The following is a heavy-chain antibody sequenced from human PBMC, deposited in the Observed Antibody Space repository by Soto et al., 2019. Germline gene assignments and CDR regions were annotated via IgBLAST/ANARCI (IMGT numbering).Heavy chain of an antibody. CDR1: GRSISTYY. D-gene: IGHD3-10*01. CDR3: ARSLVRGVIGYYYMDV. J-gene: IGHJ6*03. CDR2: IYYSGST. V-gene: IGHV4-59*01. Sequence: SETLSLTRNISGRSISTYYLSWIRQPPGKGLEWIGYIYYSGSTNYNPSLKSRVTISVDTSKNQFSLKLSSVTAADTAVYYCARSLVRGVIGYYYMDVWGKGTTVTVSS.